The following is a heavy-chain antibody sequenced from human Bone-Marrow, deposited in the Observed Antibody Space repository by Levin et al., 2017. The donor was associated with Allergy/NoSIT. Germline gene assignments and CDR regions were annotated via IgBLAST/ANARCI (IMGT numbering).Heavy chain of an antibody. J-gene: IGHJ5*02. CDR2: ISSDSSYQ. CDR1: GFPFSPFG. Sequence: GGSLRLSCATSGFPFSPFGLVWVRQAPGKGREWVALISSDSSYQYSAASVQGRFTISRDNSKSTLYLQMSSLRPEDTGVYYCAKGPMDTWGQGTLVTVSS. D-gene: IGHD2-2*03. V-gene: IGHV3-30*18. CDR3: AKGPMDT.